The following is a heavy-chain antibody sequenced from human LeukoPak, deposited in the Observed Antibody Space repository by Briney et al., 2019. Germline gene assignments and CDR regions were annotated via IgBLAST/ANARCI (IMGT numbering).Heavy chain of an antibody. V-gene: IGHV3-21*01. Sequence: GGSLRLSCAASGFTFSSYSMNWVRQAPGTGLEWVSSISSSSSYIYYADSVKGRFTISRDNAKNSLYLQMNSLRAEDTAVYYCARVIAAAGLDYWGQGTLVTVSS. CDR3: ARVIAAAGLDY. CDR2: ISSSSSYI. J-gene: IGHJ4*02. D-gene: IGHD6-13*01. CDR1: GFTFSSYS.